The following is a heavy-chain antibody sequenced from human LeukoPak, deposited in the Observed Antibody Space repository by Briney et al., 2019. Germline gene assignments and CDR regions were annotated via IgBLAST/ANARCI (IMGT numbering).Heavy chain of an antibody. CDR3: ARRLAARRSNYYYYYMDV. Sequence: GESLKISCKGSGYSFTSYWIGWVRQMPGKGLEWRGIIYPGDSDTRYSPSFQGQVTISADKSISTAYLQWSSLKASDTAMYYCARRLAARRSNYYYYYMDVWGKGTTVTVSS. J-gene: IGHJ6*03. D-gene: IGHD6-6*01. CDR2: IYPGDSDT. V-gene: IGHV5-51*01. CDR1: GYSFTSYW.